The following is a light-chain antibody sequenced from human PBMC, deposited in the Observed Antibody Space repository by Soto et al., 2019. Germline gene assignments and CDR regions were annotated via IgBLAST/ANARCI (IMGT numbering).Light chain of an antibody. CDR1: SSNIGSNY. Sequence: QSVLTQPPSASGTPGQRVTISCSGSSSNIGSNYVYWYQQLPGTAPKLLIYSNNQRPSGVPDRFSGSKSGTSASLAISGLRSEAEADYYCAAWDDSLSGYVFGTGTKLTAL. J-gene: IGLJ1*01. CDR2: SNN. V-gene: IGLV1-47*02. CDR3: AAWDDSLSGYV.